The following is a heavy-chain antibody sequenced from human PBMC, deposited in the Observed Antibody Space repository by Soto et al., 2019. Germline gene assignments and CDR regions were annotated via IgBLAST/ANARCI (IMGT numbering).Heavy chain of an antibody. CDR2: IYYSGST. CDR1: GGSISSSSYY. V-gene: IGHV4-39*01. CDR3: ARRKYHSSGPSAY. J-gene: IGHJ4*02. Sequence: QLQLQESGPGLVKPSETLSLTCTVSGGSISSSSYYWGWIRQPPGKGLEWIGSIYYSGSTYYNPSLKSRVTISVDTSKNQFSLKLSSVTAADTAVYYCARRKYHSSGPSAYWGQGTLVTVSS. D-gene: IGHD3-22*01.